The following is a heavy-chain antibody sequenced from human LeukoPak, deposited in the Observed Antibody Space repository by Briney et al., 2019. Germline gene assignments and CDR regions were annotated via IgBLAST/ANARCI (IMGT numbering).Heavy chain of an antibody. V-gene: IGHV4-39*01. CDR2: IYYSGST. Sequence: SETLSLTCTVSGGSISSYYWGWIRQPPGKGLEWIGSIYYSGSTYYNPSLKSRVTISVDTSKNQFSLKLSSVTAADTAVYYCARHFVSYSYGSLDYWGQGTLVTVSS. D-gene: IGHD5-18*01. CDR1: GGSISSYY. J-gene: IGHJ4*02. CDR3: ARHFVSYSYGSLDY.